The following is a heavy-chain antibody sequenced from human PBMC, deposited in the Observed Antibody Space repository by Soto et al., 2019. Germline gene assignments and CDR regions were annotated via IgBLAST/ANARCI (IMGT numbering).Heavy chain of an antibody. Sequence: QVHLQESGPGLVKPSETLSLTCTGSGVSLNNHYWSWIRQPPGKGLEWIAYIYYTWSTNYNPGLKSRFTIYVDTSKILLSLNLSSLAAADTAIYYWERSSGYSEYRGQVTLVTVS. D-gene: IGHD6-25*01. CDR1: GVSLNNHY. CDR3: ERSSGYSEY. CDR2: IYYTWST. V-gene: IGHV4-59*11. J-gene: IGHJ4*02.